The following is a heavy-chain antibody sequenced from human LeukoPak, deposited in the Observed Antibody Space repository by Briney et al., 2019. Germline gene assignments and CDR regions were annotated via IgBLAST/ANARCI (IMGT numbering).Heavy chain of an antibody. CDR1: GFSFTTYA. CDR3: ARRLKGSFGNPFDY. CDR2: INPADGGT. V-gene: IGHV1-3*01. D-gene: IGHD4-23*01. Sequence: GASVKVSCKASGFSFTTYAIHWVRQAPGQRLERMGWINPADGGTRYSQKFQGRVSITRDTSATTAYMELSSLRSEDTAVYYCARRLKGSFGNPFDYWGQGTLVTVSS. J-gene: IGHJ4*02.